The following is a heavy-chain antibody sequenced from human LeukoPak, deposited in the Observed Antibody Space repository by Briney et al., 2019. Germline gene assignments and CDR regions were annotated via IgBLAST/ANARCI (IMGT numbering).Heavy chain of an antibody. D-gene: IGHD2-2*03. V-gene: IGHV3-23*01. CDR3: AKDDLDIVVVPAALPNY. CDR2: ISGSGGST. CDR1: GFTFSSYA. Sequence: GGSLRLSCAASGFTFSSYAMSWVRQAPGKGLEWVSAISGSGGSTYYADSVKGRFTISRDNSKNTLYLQMNSLRAEDTAVYYCAKDDLDIVVVPAALPNYWGQGTLVTVSS. J-gene: IGHJ4*02.